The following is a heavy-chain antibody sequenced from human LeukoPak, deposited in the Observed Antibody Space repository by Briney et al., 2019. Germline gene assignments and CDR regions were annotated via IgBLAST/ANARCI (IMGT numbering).Heavy chain of an antibody. J-gene: IGHJ4*02. CDR1: GFTFSSYE. D-gene: IGHD2-15*01. Sequence: PGGSLRLSCAASGFTFSSYEFNWVRQTPGKGLQWLSHISTSGNMIYYADSVEGRFTISRDNAKNSVYLQMNDLRAEDTAVYYCATNPRISWFVDYWGQGTLVSVSS. V-gene: IGHV3-48*03. CDR2: ISTSGNMI. CDR3: ATNPRISWFVDY.